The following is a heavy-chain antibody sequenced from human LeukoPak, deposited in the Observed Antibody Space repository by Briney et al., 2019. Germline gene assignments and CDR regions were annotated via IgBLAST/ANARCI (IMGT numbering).Heavy chain of an antibody. V-gene: IGHV3-30*04. CDR2: TSYHGRDK. Sequence: GGSLRLSCAGSGFTFSGFAMHWVRQAPGKGLEWVAATSYHGRDKYYADAVSGRFTISRDNSKNTLHLEMNSLRTDDTAVYYCTKERGGGGRRINLMVGGYGPWGQGTRVTVSS. CDR1: GFTFSGFA. J-gene: IGHJ5*02. D-gene: IGHD3-22*01. CDR3: TKERGGGGRRINLMVGGYGP.